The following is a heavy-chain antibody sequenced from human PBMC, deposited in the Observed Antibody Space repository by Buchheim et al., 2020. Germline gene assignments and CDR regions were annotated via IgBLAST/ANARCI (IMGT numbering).Heavy chain of an antibody. CDR1: GFAFSSYS. CDR2: IGGHSTNI. CDR3: ARDSDWIIDY. V-gene: IGHV3-48*02. D-gene: IGHD1-1*01. J-gene: IGHJ4*02. Sequence: EVQLVESGGGLVQPGGSLRLSCAASGFAFSSYSMNWVRQAPGKGLEWISYIGGHSTNINYAESVKGRFTISRDNAKNSLYLQLNSLRDEDTAIYYCARDSDWIIDYWGQGTL.